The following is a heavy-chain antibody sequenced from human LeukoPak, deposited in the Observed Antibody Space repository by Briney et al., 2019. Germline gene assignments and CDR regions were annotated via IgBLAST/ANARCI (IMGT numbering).Heavy chain of an antibody. V-gene: IGHV4-34*01. CDR2: IDHSGSA. D-gene: IGHD3-10*01. CDR1: GGSFRGYS. CDR3: ARGLELWFEGTGHWFDA. Sequence: SETLSLTCTVHGGSFRGYSWTWIRQPPGKGLEWIGEIDHSGSAKYNSSLKSRLTMSVDTSTNQVSLKLKSVTAADAAVYYCARGLELWFEGTGHWFDAWGQGTRVIASS. J-gene: IGHJ5*02.